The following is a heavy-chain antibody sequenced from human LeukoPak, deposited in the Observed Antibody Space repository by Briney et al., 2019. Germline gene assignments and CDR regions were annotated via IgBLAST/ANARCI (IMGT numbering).Heavy chain of an antibody. J-gene: IGHJ3*02. CDR3: ARSRPAARPLADRPHDAFDI. Sequence: GASVKVSCKASGGTFSSYAISWVRQAPGQGLEWMGGIIPIFGTANYAQKFQGRVTITTDESTSTAYMELSSLRSEDTAVYYCARSRPAARPLADRPHDAFDIWGQGTMVTVSS. CDR2: IIPIFGTA. V-gene: IGHV1-69*05. D-gene: IGHD6-6*01. CDR1: GGTFSSYA.